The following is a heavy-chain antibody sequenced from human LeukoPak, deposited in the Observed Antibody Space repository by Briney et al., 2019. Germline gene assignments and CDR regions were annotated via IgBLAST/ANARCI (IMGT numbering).Heavy chain of an antibody. CDR2: IWYDGSNK. Sequence: GRSLRLSCAASGFTFSSYGMHWVRQAPGKGLEWVAVIWYDGSNKYYADSVKGRFTISRDNSKNTLYLQMNSLRAEDTAVYYCAKDLKGYSSSWFGDLWGGSDYWGQGTLVTVSS. CDR1: GFTFSSYG. CDR3: AKDLKGYSSSWFGDLWGGSDY. J-gene: IGHJ4*02. V-gene: IGHV3-33*06. D-gene: IGHD6-13*01.